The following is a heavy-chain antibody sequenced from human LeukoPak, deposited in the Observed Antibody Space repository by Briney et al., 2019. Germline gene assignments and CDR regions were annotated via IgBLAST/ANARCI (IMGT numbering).Heavy chain of an antibody. D-gene: IGHD4-23*01. V-gene: IGHV4-34*01. Sequence: SETLSLTCAVCGGSFSGYYWSWIRQPPGKGLEWNGEINHSGSTNYNPSLKSRVTISVDTSKNQFSLKLSSVTAADTAVYYCAMGRFRRWGYWGQGTLVTVSS. J-gene: IGHJ4*02. CDR3: AMGRFRRWGY. CDR2: INHSGST. CDR1: GGSFSGYY.